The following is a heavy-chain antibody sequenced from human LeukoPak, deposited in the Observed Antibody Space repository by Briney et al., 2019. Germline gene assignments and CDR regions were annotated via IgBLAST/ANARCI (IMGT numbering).Heavy chain of an antibody. J-gene: IGHJ6*03. CDR3: AREGYCSSTSCPYYYYYYMDV. D-gene: IGHD2-2*01. V-gene: IGHV4-34*01. Sequence: PSETLSLTCAVYGGSFSGYYWSWIRQPPGKGLEWIGSIYHSGSTYYNPSLKSRVTISVDTSKNQFSLKLSSVTAADTAVYYCAREGYCSSTSCPYYYYYYMDVWGKGTTVTVSS. CDR1: GGSFSGYY. CDR2: IYHSGST.